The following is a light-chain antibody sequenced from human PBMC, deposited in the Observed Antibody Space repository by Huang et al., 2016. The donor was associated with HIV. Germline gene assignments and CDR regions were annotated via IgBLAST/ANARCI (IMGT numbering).Light chain of an antibody. CDR1: QRVTS. Sequence: EIVMTQSPATLSVSPEERATLSCRASQRVTSLAWYQQKPGQTPRLLIYGASTRATGIPARFSGSGSGTDFTLTISSLQSEDFAVYYCQQYNNWPSITFGQGTRLEIK. CDR2: GAS. CDR3: QQYNNWPSIT. J-gene: IGKJ5*01. V-gene: IGKV3-15*01.